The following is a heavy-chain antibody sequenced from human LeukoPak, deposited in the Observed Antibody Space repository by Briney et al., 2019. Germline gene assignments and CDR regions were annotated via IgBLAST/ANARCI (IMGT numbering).Heavy chain of an antibody. CDR1: GYSFTSYL. CDR2: IYPGDSAT. Sequence: GEPLHISSKGSGYSFTSYLIGWVRKLPGKGLECMGIIYPGDSATTYSPSFLAQLTITTDQSTSTAYLQWISLQPTDTAIYYCARTHFYYYMGVWGKGTTVTVS. CDR3: ARTHFYYYMGV. J-gene: IGHJ6*03. V-gene: IGHV5-51*01.